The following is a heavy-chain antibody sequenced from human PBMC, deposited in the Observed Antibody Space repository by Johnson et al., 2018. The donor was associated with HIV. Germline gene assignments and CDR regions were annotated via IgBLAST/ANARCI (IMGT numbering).Heavy chain of an antibody. D-gene: IGHD3-22*01. CDR3: AKGQSSVYPNDAFDI. J-gene: IGHJ3*02. CDR1: GLTLSRCD. V-gene: IGHV3-30*02. CDR2: IRYDGSNK. Sequence: QVLLVESGGGVVQPGGSLRLSCAASGLTLSRCDMHWVRQAPGKGLEWVAFIRYDGSNKYYEDSVKGRFTISRDNSKNTLYLQMNSLISDDPAIYYCAKGQSSVYPNDAFDIWGRGTIVIVSS.